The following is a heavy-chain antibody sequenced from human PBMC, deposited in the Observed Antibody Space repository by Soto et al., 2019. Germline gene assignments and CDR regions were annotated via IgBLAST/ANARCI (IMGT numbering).Heavy chain of an antibody. D-gene: IGHD5-18*01. CDR1: GGTFSSYA. J-gene: IGHJ5*02. CDR3: ARDSGSGYSYVAWFDP. Sequence: SVKVSCKASGGTFSSYAISWVRQAPGQGLEWMGGIIPIFGTANYAQKFQGRVTITADESTSTAYMELSSLRSEDTAVFYCARDSGSGYSYVAWFDPWGQGTLVTVSS. CDR2: IIPIFGTA. V-gene: IGHV1-69*13.